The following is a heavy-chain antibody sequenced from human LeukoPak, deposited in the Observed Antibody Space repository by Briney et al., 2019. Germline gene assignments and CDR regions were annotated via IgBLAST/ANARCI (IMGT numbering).Heavy chain of an antibody. CDR1: GFTFSSYG. Sequence: GGSLRLSCAASGFTFSSYGMHWVRQAPGKGLEWVAFIRYDGSNKYYADSVKGRFTISRDNSKNTLYLQMNSLRAEGTAVYYCAKGKAGSHIVVVTAILDYWGQGTLVTVSS. CDR3: AKGKAGSHIVVVTAILDY. CDR2: IRYDGSNK. V-gene: IGHV3-30*02. J-gene: IGHJ4*02. D-gene: IGHD2-21*02.